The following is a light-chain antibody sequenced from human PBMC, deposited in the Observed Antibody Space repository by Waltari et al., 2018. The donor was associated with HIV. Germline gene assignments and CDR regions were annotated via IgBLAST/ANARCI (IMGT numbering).Light chain of an antibody. Sequence: MMQSPDTLPVSPGEGVSLTCRASQSVRTNVAWYQQRPGQAPRLLIYGASNRAAGFPARCTGGGSETEFTLTISSLQSEDFAVYFCHQYNDWPDTFGQGTKLDIK. CDR2: GAS. J-gene: IGKJ2*01. CDR1: QSVRTN. V-gene: IGKV3-15*01. CDR3: HQYNDWPDT.